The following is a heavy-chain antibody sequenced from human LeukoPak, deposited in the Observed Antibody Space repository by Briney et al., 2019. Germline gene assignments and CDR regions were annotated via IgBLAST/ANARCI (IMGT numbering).Heavy chain of an antibody. V-gene: IGHV1-18*01. J-gene: IGHJ4*02. Sequence: ASVKVSCRASGYTFTSYGISWVRQAPGQGLEWMGWISAYNGNTNYAQKLQGRVTMTTDTSTSPAYMELRSLRSDDTAVYYCATYSSGKGDDYWGQGTLVTVSS. CDR2: ISAYNGNT. CDR3: ATYSSGKGDDY. D-gene: IGHD6-19*01. CDR1: GYTFTSYG.